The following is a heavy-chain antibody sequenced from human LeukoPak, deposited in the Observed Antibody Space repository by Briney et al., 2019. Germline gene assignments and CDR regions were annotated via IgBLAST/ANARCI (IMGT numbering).Heavy chain of an antibody. CDR3: ARGGYGSGSSYDAFDI. D-gene: IGHD3-10*01. J-gene: IGHJ3*02. V-gene: IGHV3-21*01. Sequence: GGSLRLSCAASGFTFSSYSMNWVRQAPGKGLEWVSSISSSSSYIYYADSVKGRFTISRDNAKNSLYLQMNSLRAEDTAVYYCARGGYGSGSSYDAFDIWGQGTMVTVSS. CDR1: GFTFSSYS. CDR2: ISSSSSYI.